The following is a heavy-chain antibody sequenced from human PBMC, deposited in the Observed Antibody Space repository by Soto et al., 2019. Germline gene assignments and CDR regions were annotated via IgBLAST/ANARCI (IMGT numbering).Heavy chain of an antibody. V-gene: IGHV5-51*01. Sequence: PAEFQMISYASSGYVFSYYMIGLVRELAGKVLGWMGIIYPVDSDNSYSPSFEGHVTITVEKSSSTANLQWNTLKASEAVMYYCARHIINFRYYYYAMDVWGQGTTVTVSS. J-gene: IGHJ6*02. CDR2: IYPVDSDN. CDR3: ARHIINFRYYYYAMDV. CDR1: GYVFSYYM.